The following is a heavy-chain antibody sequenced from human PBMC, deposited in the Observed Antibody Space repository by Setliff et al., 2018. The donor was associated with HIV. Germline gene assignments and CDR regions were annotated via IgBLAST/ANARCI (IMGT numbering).Heavy chain of an antibody. V-gene: IGHV3-73*01. J-gene: IGHJ4*02. CDR2: IRTKANNYAT. CDR1: GFTFSGSA. D-gene: IGHD5-18*01. CDR3: ARQSYGWSYYFDY. Sequence: GGSLRLSCAASGFTFSGSAMHWVRQASGKGLEWVGRIRTKANNYATAYAASVKGRFTISRDNAKNSLYLQMNSLRAEDTAVYYCARQSYGWSYYFDYWGQGTLVTVS.